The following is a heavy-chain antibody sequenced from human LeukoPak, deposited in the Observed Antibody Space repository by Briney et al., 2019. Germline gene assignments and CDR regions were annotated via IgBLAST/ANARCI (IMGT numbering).Heavy chain of an antibody. CDR3: ARGDEGIYRSGGSCYRPNYYYYYYMDV. V-gene: IGHV4-34*01. CDR1: GGSFSGYY. Sequence: SETLSLTCAVYGGSFSGYYWSWIRQPPGKGLEWIGEINHSGSTNYNPSLKSRVTISVDTSKNQFSLKLSSVTAADTAVYYCARGDEGIYRSGGSCYRPNYYYYYYMDVWGKGTTVTVSS. J-gene: IGHJ6*03. D-gene: IGHD2-15*01. CDR2: INHSGST.